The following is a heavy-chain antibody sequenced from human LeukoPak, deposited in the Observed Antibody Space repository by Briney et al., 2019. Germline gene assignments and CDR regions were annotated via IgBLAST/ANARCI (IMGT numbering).Heavy chain of an antibody. CDR2: IIPIFGTA. D-gene: IGHD1-26*01. Sequence: SVKVSCKASGGTFSSYAISWVRQAPGQGLEWMGGIIPIFGTANYAQKFQGRVTITTDESTSTAYMELSSLRSEDTAVYYCARGGSIVGATHFDYWGQGTLVTVSS. CDR1: GGTFSSYA. J-gene: IGHJ4*02. CDR3: ARGGSIVGATHFDY. V-gene: IGHV1-69*05.